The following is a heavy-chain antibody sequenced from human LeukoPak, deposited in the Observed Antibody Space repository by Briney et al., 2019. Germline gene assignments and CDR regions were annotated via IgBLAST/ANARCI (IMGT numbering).Heavy chain of an antibody. D-gene: IGHD6-19*01. J-gene: IGHJ3*02. V-gene: IGHV4-28*01. CDR3: ARNQAVAANRGAFDI. CDR2: IYYSGGT. Sequence: PSETLSLTCAVSGYSISSNHWWAWIRQPPGKGLEWIGYIYYSGGTYYNPYTPSLTSRVTMSVDTSKNQFSLKLDSVTEIDTAMYYCARNQAVAANRGAFDIWGQGTMVTVSS. CDR1: GYSISSNHW.